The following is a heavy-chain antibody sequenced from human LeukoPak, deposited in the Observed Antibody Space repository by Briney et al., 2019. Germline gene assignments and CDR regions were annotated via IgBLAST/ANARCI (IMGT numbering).Heavy chain of an antibody. V-gene: IGHV5-51*01. D-gene: IGHD5-12*01. CDR3: ARGGLIVATISLDY. J-gene: IGHJ4*02. CDR2: IYPGDSDT. CDR1: GYTFTSYG. Sequence: KVSCKASGYTFTSYGISWVRQMPGKGLEWMGIIYPGDSDTRYSPSFQGQVTISADKSISTAYLQWSSLKASDTAMYYCARGGLIVATISLDYWGQGTLVTVSS.